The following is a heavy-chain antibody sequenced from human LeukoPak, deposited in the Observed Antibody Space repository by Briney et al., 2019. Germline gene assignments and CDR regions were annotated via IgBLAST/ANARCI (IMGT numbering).Heavy chain of an antibody. D-gene: IGHD3-10*01. Sequence: SETLSLTCTVSGGSISSYYWSWIRQPAGKGLEWIGRIYTSGSTNYNPSLKSRVTMSVDTSKSQFSLKLSSVTAADTAVYYCARDGDLAYYYGSGSYSPPWFDPWGQGTLVTVSS. V-gene: IGHV4-4*07. CDR2: IYTSGST. CDR3: ARDGDLAYYYGSGSYSPPWFDP. J-gene: IGHJ5*02. CDR1: GGSISSYY.